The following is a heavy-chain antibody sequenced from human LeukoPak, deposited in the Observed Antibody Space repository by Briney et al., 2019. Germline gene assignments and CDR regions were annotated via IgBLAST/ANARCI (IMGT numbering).Heavy chain of an antibody. CDR2: IKGGGGDP. V-gene: IGHV3-23*01. CDR1: GFTFSSNA. CDR3: AKNYYGSGSDPHDAFDI. D-gene: IGHD3-10*01. J-gene: IGHJ3*02. Sequence: GGSLRLSCAASGFTFSSNAMGWVRQAPGKGLEWVSSIKGGGGDPFYADSVKGRFTISRDNSKNTLYLQMNSLRAEDTAVYYCAKNYYGSGSDPHDAFDIWGQGTMVTVSS.